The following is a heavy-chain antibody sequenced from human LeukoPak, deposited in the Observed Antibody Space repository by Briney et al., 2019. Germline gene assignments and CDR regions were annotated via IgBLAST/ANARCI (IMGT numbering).Heavy chain of an antibody. CDR3: AREAAWGNWYFDH. J-gene: IGHJ2*01. D-gene: IGHD3-16*01. CDR1: GFTFSRHG. Sequence: PGRSLRLSCVASGFTFSRHGMHWVRQAPGKGLEWVAVIGDTGRAKYYADSVEGRFTVSRDNFKNTLYLEMNSLRYDDTALYYCAREAAWGNWYFDHWGRGTLVTVSS. V-gene: IGHV3-30*03. CDR2: IGDTGRAK.